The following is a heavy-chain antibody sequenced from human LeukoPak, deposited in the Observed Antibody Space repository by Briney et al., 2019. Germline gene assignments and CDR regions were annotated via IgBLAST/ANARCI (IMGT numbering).Heavy chain of an antibody. Sequence: PGGSLRLSCSASGFTFKKYAMHWVRQAPGKGLEYVSAINSNGGRTYYADSVKGRFTISRDNSKNTLFLQMSSLRVEDTAVYYCVKDLYYDNSGYYSGASDYWGQGTLVTVSS. CDR1: GFTFKKYA. D-gene: IGHD3-22*01. CDR2: INSNGGRT. J-gene: IGHJ4*02. V-gene: IGHV3-64D*06. CDR3: VKDLYYDNSGYYSGASDY.